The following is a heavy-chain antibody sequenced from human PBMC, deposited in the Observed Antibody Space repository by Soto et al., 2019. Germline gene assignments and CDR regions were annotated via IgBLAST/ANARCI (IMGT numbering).Heavy chain of an antibody. Sequence: ASVKVSCKASGYTFTGYYMHWVRQAPGQGLEWMGWINPNSGGTNYAQKFQGRVTMTRDTSISTAYMELSRLRSDDTAVYYCARAGGYYRASYYFDYWGQGTLVTVSS. J-gene: IGHJ4*02. CDR2: INPNSGGT. CDR1: GYTFTGYY. D-gene: IGHD1-26*01. CDR3: ARAGGYYRASYYFDY. V-gene: IGHV1-2*02.